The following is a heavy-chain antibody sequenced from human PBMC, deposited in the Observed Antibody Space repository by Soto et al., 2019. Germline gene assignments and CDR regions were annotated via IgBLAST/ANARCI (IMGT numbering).Heavy chain of an antibody. Sequence: APVKGSCKASGFTFPNYSFHLGRQAPGKRLEWMGWIDVGNGDTSYSQKLQDRVTITRDMSTSTAYMELSSLRSEDTAVYYCAAGRGDIVATIAAYWGQGTLVTVSS. CDR1: GFTFPNYS. J-gene: IGHJ4*02. D-gene: IGHD5-12*01. CDR3: AAGRGDIVATIAAY. V-gene: IGHV1-3*01. CDR2: IDVGNGDT.